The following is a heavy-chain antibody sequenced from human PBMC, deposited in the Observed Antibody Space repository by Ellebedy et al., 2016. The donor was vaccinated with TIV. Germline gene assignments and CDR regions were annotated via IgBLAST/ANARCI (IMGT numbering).Heavy chain of an antibody. J-gene: IGHJ4*02. D-gene: IGHD2-15*01. CDR1: GFTFSTYG. CDR3: ARYCSGGSCYEGTVDY. Sequence: PGGSLRLSCAASGFTFSTYGMHWVRQAPGKGLEWVAVIWYDGSNKYYADSVKGRFTISRDNSKNTLYLQMNSLRPEDTAVYYCARYCSGGSCYEGTVDYWGQGTLVTVSS. CDR2: IWYDGSNK. V-gene: IGHV3-33*01.